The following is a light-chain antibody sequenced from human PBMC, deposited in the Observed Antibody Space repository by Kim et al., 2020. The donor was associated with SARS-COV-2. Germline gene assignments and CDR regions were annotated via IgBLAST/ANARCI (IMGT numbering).Light chain of an antibody. J-gene: IGKJ4*01. CDR2: GAS. Sequence: APGGRATLSCRASQSSNGEKLAWYQQKPGQAPRLLMYGASSRATGIPDRFSGSGSGRDFTLAISRLEPEDFAVFYCQQYGNSPLTFGGGTKVDIK. CDR3: QQYGNSPLT. V-gene: IGKV3-20*01. CDR1: QSSNGEK.